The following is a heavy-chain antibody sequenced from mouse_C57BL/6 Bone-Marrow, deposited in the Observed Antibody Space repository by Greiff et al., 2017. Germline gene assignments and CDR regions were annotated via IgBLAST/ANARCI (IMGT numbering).Heavy chain of an antibody. CDR2: ISSGSSTI. Sequence: EVHLVESGGGLVKPGGSLKLSCAASGFTFSDYGMHWVRQAPEKGLEWVAYISSGSSTIYYADTVKGRFTISRDNAKNTLFLQMTSLRSEDTAMYYWARWGQLRYYYAMDYWGQGTSVTVST. D-gene: IGHD3-2*02. V-gene: IGHV5-17*01. J-gene: IGHJ4*01. CDR1: GFTFSDYG. CDR3: ARWGQLRYYYAMDY.